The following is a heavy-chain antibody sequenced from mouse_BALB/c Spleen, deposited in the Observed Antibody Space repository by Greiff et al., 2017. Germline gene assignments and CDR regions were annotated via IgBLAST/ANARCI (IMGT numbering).Heavy chain of an antibody. CDR3: ARDRYIEV. V-gene: IGHV1-9*01. J-gene: IGHJ1*01. CDR1: GYTFSSYW. CDR2: ILPGSGST. Sequence: QVQLQQSGAELMKPGASVKISCKATGYTFSSYWIEWVKQRPGHGLEWIGEILPGSGSTNYNEKFKGKATFTADTSSNTAYMRLSSLTSEDSAVYYSARDRYIEVWGAGTTVTASS.